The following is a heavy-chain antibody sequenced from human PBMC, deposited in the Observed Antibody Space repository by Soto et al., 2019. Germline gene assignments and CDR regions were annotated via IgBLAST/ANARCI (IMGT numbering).Heavy chain of an antibody. D-gene: IGHD3-3*01. CDR3: AADPGFLEWLMGXNNAFDI. Sequence: SVKVSCKASGFTFTSSSVQWVRQARGQRLEWIGWIVVGSGNTNYAQKFQERVTITRDMSTSTAYMELSSLRSEDTAVYYCAADPGFLEWLMGXNNAFDIWGQGTMVTVSS. CDR1: GFTFTSSS. CDR2: IVVGSGNT. J-gene: IGHJ3*02. V-gene: IGHV1-58*01.